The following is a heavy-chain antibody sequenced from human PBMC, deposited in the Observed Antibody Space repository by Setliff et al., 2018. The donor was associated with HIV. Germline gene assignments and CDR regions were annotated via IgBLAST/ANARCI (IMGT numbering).Heavy chain of an antibody. D-gene: IGHD1-20*01. Sequence: GESLKISCKGSGYSFTSYWIGWVRQMPGKGLDWMGIIYPADSDTRYSPSSQGQVTISADKSISTAYLQWSSLKASDTAMYYCASSITVAAGRSHYYYAMDVWGQGTTVTVSS. J-gene: IGHJ6*02. CDR2: IYPADSDT. V-gene: IGHV5-51*01. CDR1: GYSFTSYW. CDR3: ASSITVAAGRSHYYYAMDV.